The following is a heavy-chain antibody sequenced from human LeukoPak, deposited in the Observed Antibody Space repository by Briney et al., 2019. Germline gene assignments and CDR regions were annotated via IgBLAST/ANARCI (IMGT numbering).Heavy chain of an antibody. V-gene: IGHV3-30*02. CDR2: IQYDGSNK. D-gene: IGHD6-19*01. CDR3: ATGYSSGWYGRLDY. J-gene: IGHJ4*02. Sequence: QTGGSLRLSCAASGFTFSSYGMHWVRQAPGKGLEWVAFIQYDGSNKYYADSVKARFTLSRDNSKNTMYLQMNTLRAEDTAVHYCATGYSSGWYGRLDYWGQGTLVTVSS. CDR1: GFTFSSYG.